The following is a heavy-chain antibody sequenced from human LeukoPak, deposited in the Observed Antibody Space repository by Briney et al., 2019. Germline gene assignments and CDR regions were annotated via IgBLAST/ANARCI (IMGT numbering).Heavy chain of an antibody. J-gene: IGHJ2*01. CDR3: ATARCTSCYVFL. CDR2: ISAYNGNT. V-gene: IGHV1-18*01. CDR1: GYTFTSYG. Sequence: VASVKVPCKASGYTFTSYGISWVRQAPGQGLEWMGWISAYNGNTNYAQKFQGRVTMTEDTSTDTAYMELSSLRSEDTAVYYCATARCTSCYVFLWGRGTLVTVSS. D-gene: IGHD2-2*01.